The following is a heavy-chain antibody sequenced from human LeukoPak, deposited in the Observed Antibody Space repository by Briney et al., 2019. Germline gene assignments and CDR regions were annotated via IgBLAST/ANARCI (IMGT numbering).Heavy chain of an antibody. J-gene: IGHJ5*02. V-gene: IGHV4-59*12. D-gene: IGHD3-22*01. Sequence: SETLSLTCTVSGGSISSYYWSWIRQPPGKGLEWIGYIYYSGSTNYNPSLKSRVTISVDTSKNQFSLKLSSVTAADTAVYYCARGRGVVVMWNWFDPWGQGTLVTVSS. CDR1: GGSISSYY. CDR3: ARGRGVVVMWNWFDP. CDR2: IYYSGST.